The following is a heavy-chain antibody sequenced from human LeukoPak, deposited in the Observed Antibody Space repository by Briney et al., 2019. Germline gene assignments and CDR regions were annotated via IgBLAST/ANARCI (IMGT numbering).Heavy chain of an antibody. CDR1: GYTFTGYY. Sequence: ASVKVSCEASGYTFTGYYMHWVRQAPGQGLEWMGWINPNSGGTNYAQKFQGRVTMTRDTSISTAYMELSRLRSDDTAVYYCARDREPLSGWTPDFDYWGQGTLVTVSS. CDR2: INPNSGGT. V-gene: IGHV1-2*02. D-gene: IGHD6-19*01. J-gene: IGHJ4*02. CDR3: ARDREPLSGWTPDFDY.